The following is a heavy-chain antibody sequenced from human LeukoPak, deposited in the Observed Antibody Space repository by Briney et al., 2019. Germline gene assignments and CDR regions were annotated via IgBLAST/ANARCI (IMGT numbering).Heavy chain of an antibody. D-gene: IGHD3-22*01. Sequence: GGSLRLSCAASGFTFSSYAMSWVRQAPGKGLEWVSAISGSGGSTYYADSVKGRFTTSRDNSKNTLYLQMNSLRVEDTAVYYCARDLGQYYDTSDNWFDPWGQGTLVTVSS. CDR3: ARDLGQYYDTSDNWFDP. V-gene: IGHV3-23*01. J-gene: IGHJ5*02. CDR2: ISGSGGST. CDR1: GFTFSSYA.